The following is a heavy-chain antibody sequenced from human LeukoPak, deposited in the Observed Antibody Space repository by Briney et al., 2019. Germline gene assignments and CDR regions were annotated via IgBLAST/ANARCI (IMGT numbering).Heavy chain of an antibody. Sequence: PGRSLRLSCAASGYTFNIYAMHWVRQAPGKGLEWVAVMSYDGGNKYYADSVKGRFTISRDNSKTTLYLQMNSLRAEDTAIYYCASEGKTLTRNSWFDPWGQGPLVTVSS. CDR1: GYTFNIYA. CDR3: ASEGKTLTRNSWFDP. J-gene: IGHJ5*02. D-gene: IGHD2-2*01. CDR2: MSYDGGNK. V-gene: IGHV3-30*04.